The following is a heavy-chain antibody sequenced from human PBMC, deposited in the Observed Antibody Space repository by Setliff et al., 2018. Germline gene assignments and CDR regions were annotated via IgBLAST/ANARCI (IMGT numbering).Heavy chain of an antibody. Sequence: GASVKVSCKTSGYIFTNQYVHWVRQAPGQGLEWMVIINPGGLSSSSTQKLDGRVTMTRDTSTSTVYMELNSLTSDDTAVYYCARAGLAAAGRKGVFEHWGQGTLVTVSS. CDR3: ARAGLAAAGRKGVFEH. CDR2: INPGGLSS. CDR1: GYIFTNQY. D-gene: IGHD6-25*01. J-gene: IGHJ4*02. V-gene: IGHV1-46*04.